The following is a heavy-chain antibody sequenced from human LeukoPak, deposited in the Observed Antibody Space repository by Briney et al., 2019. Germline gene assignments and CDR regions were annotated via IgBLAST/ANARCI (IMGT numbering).Heavy chain of an antibody. CDR2: IYSGGST. Sequence: GGSLRLSCAASGFTVSRNYMSWVRQAPGKGVEWVSVIYSGGSTYYADSVKGRFTISRDNSKNTLYLQMNSLRAEDTAVYYCARTKDIVATISAFDIWGQGTMVTVSS. CDR1: GFTVSRNY. V-gene: IGHV3-66*01. J-gene: IGHJ3*02. CDR3: ARTKDIVATISAFDI. D-gene: IGHD5-12*01.